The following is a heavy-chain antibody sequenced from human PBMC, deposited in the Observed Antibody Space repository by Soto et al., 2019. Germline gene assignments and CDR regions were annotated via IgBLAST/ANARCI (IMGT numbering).Heavy chain of an antibody. V-gene: IGHV3-23*01. Sequence: LRLSCAASGFTVSNHAMSWVRQAPGKGLEWVSTLSGSGAGKYYADSVKGRFTISRDTSQNTVYLQMNSLRAEDTAVYYCAKGSGSGYGTPADSWGQGTLVTVSS. J-gene: IGHJ4*02. CDR2: LSGSGAGK. D-gene: IGHD1-1*01. CDR1: GFTVSNHA. CDR3: AKGSGSGYGTPADS.